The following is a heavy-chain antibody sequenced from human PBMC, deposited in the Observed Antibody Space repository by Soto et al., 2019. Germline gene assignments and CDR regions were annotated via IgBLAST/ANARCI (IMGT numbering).Heavy chain of an antibody. CDR2: IWYEGSNK. V-gene: IGHV3-33*01. Sequence: GGSRRLSCAASGFTFSSYGMHWGRQAPGKGRGWVAVIWYEGSNKYYADSVKGRFTISRDNSKNTLYLRMNSLRAEDTAVYYCARDEGLLEWLSPPYYYYYGMDVWGQGTTVTVSS. CDR1: GFTFSSYG. J-gene: IGHJ6*02. D-gene: IGHD3-3*01. CDR3: ARDEGLLEWLSPPYYYYYGMDV.